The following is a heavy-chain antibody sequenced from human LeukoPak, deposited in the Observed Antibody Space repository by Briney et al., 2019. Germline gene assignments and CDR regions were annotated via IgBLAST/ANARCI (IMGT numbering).Heavy chain of an antibody. V-gene: IGHV3-30*18. Sequence: GGSLRLSCAASGFTFSNAWMSWVRQAPGKGLEWVAVISYEGSNKYYADSVKGRFTISRDNSKNTLYLQMNSLRAEDTAVYYCAKAHYYGSGSYLGVDYWGQGTLVTVSS. D-gene: IGHD3-10*01. J-gene: IGHJ4*02. CDR1: GFTFSNAW. CDR2: ISYEGSNK. CDR3: AKAHYYGSGSYLGVDY.